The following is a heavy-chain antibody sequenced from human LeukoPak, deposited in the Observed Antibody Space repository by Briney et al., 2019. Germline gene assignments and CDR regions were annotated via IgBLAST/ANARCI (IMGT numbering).Heavy chain of an antibody. CDR1: GGSISTYY. CDR2: IYYSGNT. Sequence: SETLSLTCTASGGSISTYYWSWIRQPPGKGLEWIGYIYYSGNTNYNPSLRSRVTISIDTSKNQFSLRLSSVTAADTAVYYCARLWDSSSSLDYWGQGTLVTVSS. V-gene: IGHV4-59*08. D-gene: IGHD6-6*01. CDR3: ARLWDSSSSLDY. J-gene: IGHJ4*02.